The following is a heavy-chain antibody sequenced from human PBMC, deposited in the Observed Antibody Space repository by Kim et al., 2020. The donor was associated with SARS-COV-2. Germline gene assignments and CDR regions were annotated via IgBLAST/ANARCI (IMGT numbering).Heavy chain of an antibody. J-gene: IGHJ4*02. CDR2: ISYDGSNK. Sequence: GGSLRISCAASGFTFRSYAMHWVRQAPGKGLEWLAVISYDGSNKYYVDSAKGRFTISRDTSKNTLYLQMNSLRAEDTAVYDCARPNYDFCSGYFDYWGQG. CDR3: ARPNYDFCSGYFDY. D-gene: IGHD3-3*01. CDR1: GFTFRSYA. V-gene: IGHV3-30*04.